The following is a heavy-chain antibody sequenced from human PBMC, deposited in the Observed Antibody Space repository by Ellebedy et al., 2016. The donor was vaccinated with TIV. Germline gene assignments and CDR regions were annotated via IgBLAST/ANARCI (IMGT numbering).Heavy chain of an antibody. CDR1: GFTVNSNY. CDR3: ARPIAMGV. D-gene: IGHD6-19*01. V-gene: IGHV3-66*04. J-gene: IGHJ4*02. CDR2: IYSGGTT. Sequence: PGGSLRLSCAASGFTVNSNYMSWVRQAPGKGLEWVSVIYSGGTTNYADSVKGRFTISRDNSKNTLYLQMNSLGVDDTAVYYWARPIAMGVWGQGTLVTVSS.